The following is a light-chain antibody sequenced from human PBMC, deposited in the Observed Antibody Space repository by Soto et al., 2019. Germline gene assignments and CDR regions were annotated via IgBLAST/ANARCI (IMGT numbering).Light chain of an antibody. CDR3: LQHKYYPPGT. J-gene: IGKJ1*01. CDR2: AAS. CDR1: QDIGND. Sequence: DIQMTQSPSSLSASVGDSVTITCRASQDIGNDLSWYQQKPGKAPKRLISAASTLHSGVPARFTGGGSGAEFTLTISSLQPEDFATDYCLQHKYYPPGTFGQGTKVEVK. V-gene: IGKV1-17*01.